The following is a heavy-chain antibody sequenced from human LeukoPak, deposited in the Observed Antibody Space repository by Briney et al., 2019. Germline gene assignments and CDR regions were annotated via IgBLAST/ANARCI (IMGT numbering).Heavy chain of an antibody. V-gene: IGHV4-34*01. CDR1: GGSFSGYY. CDR2: INHSGST. D-gene: IGHD6-19*01. CDR3: ARGQKQWLPTRARYYFDY. J-gene: IGHJ4*02. Sequence: PSETLSLTCAVYGGSFSGYYWSWIRQPPGKGLEWIGEINHSGSTNYNPSLKSRDTISVDTSKNQFSLKLSSVTAADTAVYYCARGQKQWLPTRARYYFDYWGQGTLVTVSS.